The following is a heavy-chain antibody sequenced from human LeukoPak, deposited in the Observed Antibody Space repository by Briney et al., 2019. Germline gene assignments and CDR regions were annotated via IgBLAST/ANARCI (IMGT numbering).Heavy chain of an antibody. D-gene: IGHD3-10*01. CDR2: INPSGGST. J-gene: IGHJ4*02. V-gene: IGHV1-46*01. Sequence: ASVKVSCVASEYTFASNYFHWVRQAPGQGLEWMGIINPSGGSTSYAQKFQGRVTMTRDTSTSTVYMELSSLRSEDTAVYYCARVMVRGVTHAVHFDYWGQGTLVTVSS. CDR1: EYTFASNY. CDR3: ARVMVRGVTHAVHFDY.